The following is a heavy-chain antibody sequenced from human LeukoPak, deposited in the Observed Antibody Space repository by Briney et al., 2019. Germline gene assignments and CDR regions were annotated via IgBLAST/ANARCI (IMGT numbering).Heavy chain of an antibody. J-gene: IGHJ6*04. D-gene: IGHD3-10*02. CDR1: GFSFSSYS. CDR3: AELGITMIGGV. V-gene: IGHV3-21*01. CDR2: ISTSSSYI. Sequence: GGSLRLSCAASGFSFSSYSMNWVRQAPGKGLEWVSSISTSSSYIYYADSVKGRFTISRDNAKNSLYLQMNSLRAEDTAVYYCAELGITMIGGVWGKGTTVTISS.